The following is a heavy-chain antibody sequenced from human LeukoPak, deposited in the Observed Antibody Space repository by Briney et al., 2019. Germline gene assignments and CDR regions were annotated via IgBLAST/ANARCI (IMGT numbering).Heavy chain of an antibody. CDR2: TRNKANSYIT. CDR3: ASIRGTFGY. Sequence: GGSLRLSCAASGFTFSDHFLDWVRQAPGKGLEWVGRTRNKANSYITEYAASVKGRFTISRDDTTNSLYHQMSSLKTDDTAMYYCASIRGTFGYWGQGTLVTVSS. D-gene: IGHD1-26*01. J-gene: IGHJ4*02. V-gene: IGHV3-72*01. CDR1: GFTFSDHF.